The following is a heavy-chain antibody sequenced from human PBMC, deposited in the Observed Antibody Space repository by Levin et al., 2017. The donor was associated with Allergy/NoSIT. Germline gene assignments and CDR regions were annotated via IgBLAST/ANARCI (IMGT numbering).Heavy chain of an antibody. CDR1: GFTFNIYA. Sequence: GGSLRLSCAASGFTFNIYAMSWVRRAPGKGLQWLSTLTASGRNTYYADSVKGRFTISRDNSENTLYLEMSSLRVEDTAVYYCAKSPSSGWDPFDYWGQGTLVTVSS. CDR3: AKSPSSGWDPFDY. J-gene: IGHJ4*02. CDR2: LTASGRNT. V-gene: IGHV3-23*01. D-gene: IGHD6-19*01.